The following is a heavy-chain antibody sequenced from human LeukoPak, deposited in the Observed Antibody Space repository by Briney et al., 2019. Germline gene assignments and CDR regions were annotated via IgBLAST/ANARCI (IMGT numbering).Heavy chain of an antibody. V-gene: IGHV3-7*04. J-gene: IGHJ6*02. D-gene: IGHD3-22*01. CDR3: ARCRDDSRGYYYYYGMDV. CDR1: GFTFSGSR. CDR2: IKQDGSEK. Sequence: GGSLRLSCAASGFTFSGSRMTWVRQAPGKGLEWVANIKQDGSEKYYVDSVKGRFTISRDNANNSLYLQMNSLRAEDTAVYYCARCRDDSRGYYYYYGMDVWGQGTTVTVSS.